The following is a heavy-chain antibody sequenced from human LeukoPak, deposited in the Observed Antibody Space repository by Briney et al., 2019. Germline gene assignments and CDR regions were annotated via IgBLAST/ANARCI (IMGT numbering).Heavy chain of an antibody. J-gene: IGHJ4*02. D-gene: IGHD2-2*01. CDR2: ISSSSSYI. V-gene: IGHV3-21*01. Sequence: PGGSLRLSCAASGFTSSSYSMNWVRQAPGKGLEWVSSISSSSSYIYYADSLKGRFTISRDNAKNSLYLQMNSLRAEDTAVYYCARGYCSSTSCKPYYFDYWGQGTLVTVSS. CDR1: GFTSSSYS. CDR3: ARGYCSSTSCKPYYFDY.